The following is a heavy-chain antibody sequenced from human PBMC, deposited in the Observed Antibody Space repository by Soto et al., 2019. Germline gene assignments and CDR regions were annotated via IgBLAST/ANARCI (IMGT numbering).Heavy chain of an antibody. CDR3: ASGITIFGVVTNHPFDY. J-gene: IGHJ4*02. Sequence: TSETLSLTCTVSGGSVSSGSYYWSWIRQPPGKGLEWIGYIYYSGSTNYNPSLKSRVTISVDTSKNQFSLKLSSVTAADTAVYYCASGITIFGVVTNHPFDYWGQGTLVTVSS. CDR2: IYYSGST. D-gene: IGHD3-3*01. V-gene: IGHV4-61*01. CDR1: GGSVSSGSYY.